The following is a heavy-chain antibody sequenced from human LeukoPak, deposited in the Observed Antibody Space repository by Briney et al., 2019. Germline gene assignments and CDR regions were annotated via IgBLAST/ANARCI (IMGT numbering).Heavy chain of an antibody. CDR1: GFTFSSYW. V-gene: IGHV3-74*01. D-gene: IGHD6-19*01. CDR2: IDTGGTGT. J-gene: IGHJ4*02. Sequence: GGSLRLSCAASGFTFSSYWMHWVRQVPGKGLVWVSRIDTGGTGTSYADSVKGRFTVSRDNAKNTLYLQMISLRAEDTAVYYCTRLGGSSGVDYWGQGTLVTVSS. CDR3: TRLGGSSGVDY.